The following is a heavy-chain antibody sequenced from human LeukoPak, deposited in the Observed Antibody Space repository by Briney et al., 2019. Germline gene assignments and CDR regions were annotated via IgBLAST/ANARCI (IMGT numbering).Heavy chain of an antibody. J-gene: IGHJ4*02. CDR2: ISSSSIYI. CDR1: GFTLSSYS. Sequence: GSLRLSCAASGFTLSSYSMNWVRQAPGNGLEWVSSISSSSIYIYYADSVKGRFTISKDNAKSSLYLQMHSLRAEDTAVYYCERDPTTYGSGSYYYYFDQWGQGTLVTVSS. D-gene: IGHD3-10*01. V-gene: IGHV3-21*01. CDR3: ERDPTTYGSGSYYYYFDQ.